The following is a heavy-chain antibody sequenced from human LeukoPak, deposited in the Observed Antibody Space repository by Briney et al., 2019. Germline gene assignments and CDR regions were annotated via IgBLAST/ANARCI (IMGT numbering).Heavy chain of an antibody. CDR2: IIPIFGTA. D-gene: IGHD4-11*01. CDR1: GGTFSSYA. CDR3: ARGASNYYYFDY. V-gene: IGHV1-69*06. J-gene: IGHJ4*02. Sequence: GASVKVSCKASGGTFSSYAISWVRQAPGQGLEWMGGIIPIFGTANYAQKFQGRVTITADKSTSTAYMELSSLRSEDTAVYYCARGASNYYYFDYWGQGTLVTVSS.